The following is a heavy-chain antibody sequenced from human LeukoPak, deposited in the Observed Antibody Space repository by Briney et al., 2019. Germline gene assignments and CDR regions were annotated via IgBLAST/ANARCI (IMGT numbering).Heavy chain of an antibody. CDR2: ISGSGGSK. Sequence: PGGSLRLSSAASGFTFSSYAMNWVRQAPGKGLEWVSTISGSGGSKHYADSVEGRFTISRDNSKNTVYLQMNSLRAEDTAIYYCTKLTSASGAYGVDVWGQGATVTVSS. CDR1: GFTFSSYA. J-gene: IGHJ6*02. CDR3: TKLTSASGAYGVDV. V-gene: IGHV3-23*01. D-gene: IGHD3-10*01.